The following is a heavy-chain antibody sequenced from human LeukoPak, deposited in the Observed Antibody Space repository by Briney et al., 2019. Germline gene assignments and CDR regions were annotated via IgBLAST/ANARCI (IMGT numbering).Heavy chain of an antibody. J-gene: IGHJ6*03. D-gene: IGHD5-18*01. Sequence: SETLSLTCTVSGYSISSGHYWGWIRRPPGKGLEWIGSIYHSGSTYYNPSLRSPVTISVDTSKNQFSLKLSPVTAADTAVYYRASIDQHVNTSTVTYHYFMDVWGKGTTVTVSS. V-gene: IGHV4-38-2*02. CDR2: IYHSGST. CDR3: ASIDQHVNTSTVTYHYFMDV. CDR1: GYSISSGHY.